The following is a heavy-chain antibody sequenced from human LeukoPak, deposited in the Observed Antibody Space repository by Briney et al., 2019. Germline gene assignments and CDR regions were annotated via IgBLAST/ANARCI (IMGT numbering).Heavy chain of an antibody. J-gene: IGHJ4*02. CDR3: VRGIDTTGYFNY. CDR2: INTNTGSP. CDR1: GYTFTSNY. Sequence: EASVKVSCKASGYTFTSNYIHWVRQAPGQGLEWMGWINTNTGSPMYAQGLTGRFVFSLDTSVSTAFLQINSLKAEDTALYYCVRGIDTTGYFNYWGQGTLVTVSS. D-gene: IGHD3-22*01. V-gene: IGHV7-4-1*02.